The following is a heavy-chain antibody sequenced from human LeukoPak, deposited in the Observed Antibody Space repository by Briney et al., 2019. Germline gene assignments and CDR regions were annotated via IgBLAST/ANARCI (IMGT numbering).Heavy chain of an antibody. CDR3: ARRRDFIDY. D-gene: IGHD3/OR15-3a*01. J-gene: IGHJ4*02. V-gene: IGHV3-11*01. CDR2: SSSSGSTI. Sequence: GGSLRLACAASGFTLIDYYIGSIRQAPGKGLGWVSYSSSSGSTIYYADSVKGRFAISRDNAKNSLYLQMNSLRAEDTAVYYCARRRDFIDYWGQGTLVTVSS. CDR1: GFTLIDYY.